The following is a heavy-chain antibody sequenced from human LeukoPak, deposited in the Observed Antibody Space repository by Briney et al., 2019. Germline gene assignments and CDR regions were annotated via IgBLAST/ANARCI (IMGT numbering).Heavy chain of an antibody. J-gene: IGHJ4*02. CDR1: GGSISSYY. CDR2: IYYSRST. D-gene: IGHD3-22*01. V-gene: IGHV4-59*01. CDR3: ARGWRYYDSSGYLDY. Sequence: SETLSLTCTVSGGSISSYYWSWIRQPPGKGLEWIGYIYYSRSTNYNPSLKSRVTISVDTSKNQFSLKLSSVTAADTAVYYCARGWRYYDSSGYLDYWGQGTLVTDSS.